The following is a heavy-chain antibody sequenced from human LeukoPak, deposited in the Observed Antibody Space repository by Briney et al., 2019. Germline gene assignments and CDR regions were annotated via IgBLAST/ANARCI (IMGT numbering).Heavy chain of an antibody. Sequence: GGSLRLSCAASGFTVSSNYMTWVRQAPGKGLEWVSVIYSGGSTDYADSVRGRFTISRHNSKNTLYLQMNSLKAEDTAVYYCARGIAATGLYYFDYWGQGTLVTVSS. CDR1: GFTVSSNY. V-gene: IGHV3-53*04. CDR2: IYSGGST. J-gene: IGHJ4*02. D-gene: IGHD6-13*01. CDR3: ARGIAATGLYYFDY.